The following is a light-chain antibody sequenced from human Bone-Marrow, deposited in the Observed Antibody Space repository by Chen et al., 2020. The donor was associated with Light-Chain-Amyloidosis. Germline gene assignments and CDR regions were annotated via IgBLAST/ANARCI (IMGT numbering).Light chain of an antibody. Sequence: SYELTQPSSVSVSPGQTARITCSGDILTKKYSRWFQQKPGQAPQLIIFYDNERPSGIPERFSASTSGTTVTLTISGAQVEDEADYYCYSATDNNLGVFGTGTKVTVL. J-gene: IGLJ1*01. V-gene: IGLV3-27*01. CDR2: YDN. CDR3: YSATDNNLGV. CDR1: ILTKKY.